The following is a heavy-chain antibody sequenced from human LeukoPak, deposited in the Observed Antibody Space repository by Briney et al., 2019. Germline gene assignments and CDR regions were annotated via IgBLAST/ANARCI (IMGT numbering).Heavy chain of an antibody. CDR1: GFTFSSYA. D-gene: IGHD6-13*01. CDR2: ISGSGSTT. V-gene: IGHV3-23*01. J-gene: IGHJ4*02. Sequence: PGGSLRLSCGASGFTFSSYAMSWVRQAPGKGLEWVSGISGSGSTTNYADSVKGRFTISRDNSKNILYLQMNSLRAEDTAEYYCAKGHNSWASFDYWGQGTLVTVSS. CDR3: AKGHNSWASFDY.